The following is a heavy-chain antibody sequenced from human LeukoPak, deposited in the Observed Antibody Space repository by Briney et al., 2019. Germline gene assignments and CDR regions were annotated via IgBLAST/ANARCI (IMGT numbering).Heavy chain of an antibody. V-gene: IGHV1-3*01. CDR3: ARARITGTTWGFDY. CDR1: GYTFTSYA. Sequence: ASLKVSCKASGYTFTSYAMHWVRQAHGQRLEWIAWINAGNGNTKYSQRFQGRVTITRDTSASTAYMELSSLRSEDTAVYYCARARITGTTWGFDYWGQGTLVTVSS. CDR2: INAGNGNT. J-gene: IGHJ4*02. D-gene: IGHD1-20*01.